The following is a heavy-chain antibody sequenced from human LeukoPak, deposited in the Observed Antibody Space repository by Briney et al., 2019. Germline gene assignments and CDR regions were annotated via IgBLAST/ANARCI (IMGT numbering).Heavy chain of an antibody. CDR1: GFTFSSYW. J-gene: IGHJ5*02. CDR3: ARGSFVLRYFDWSPTNWFDP. Sequence: GGSLRLSCAASGFTFSSYWMHWVRQAPGKGLVWVSRINSDGSSTSYADSVKGRFTISRDNAKNTLYLQMNSLRAEDTAVYYCARGSFVLRYFDWSPTNWFDPWGQGTLVTVSS. CDR2: INSDGSST. D-gene: IGHD3-9*01. V-gene: IGHV3-74*01.